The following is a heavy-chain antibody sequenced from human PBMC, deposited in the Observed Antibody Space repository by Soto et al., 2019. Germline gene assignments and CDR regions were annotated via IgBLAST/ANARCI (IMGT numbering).Heavy chain of an antibody. J-gene: IGHJ4*02. V-gene: IGHV3-23*01. CDR2: LSGSGGTT. Sequence: EVQLLESGGGLVQPGGSLRLSCTVSGVTFSNYAMSWVRQAPGKGLEWVSSLSGSGGTTYYADSVKGRFIISRDNSKNTLYLLMNRLRAEDTALYYCAKHRADYGAGDDTVYFDTWGQGALVTVSS. D-gene: IGHD3-10*01. CDR3: AKHRADYGAGDDTVYFDT. CDR1: GVTFSNYA.